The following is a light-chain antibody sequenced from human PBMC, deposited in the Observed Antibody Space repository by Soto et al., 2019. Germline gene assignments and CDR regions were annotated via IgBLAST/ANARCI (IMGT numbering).Light chain of an antibody. CDR2: GAS. J-gene: IGKJ1*01. CDR3: QQYNNWPPRT. Sequence: EIVMTQSPATLSVSPGERATLSCRASQSVSSNLAWYQQKPGQAPRLLIYGASTRATGIPGRFSGSGSGTEFTLTISSLESEDFAVYYWQQYNNWPPRTFGQGTKVEIK. CDR1: QSVSSN. V-gene: IGKV3-15*01.